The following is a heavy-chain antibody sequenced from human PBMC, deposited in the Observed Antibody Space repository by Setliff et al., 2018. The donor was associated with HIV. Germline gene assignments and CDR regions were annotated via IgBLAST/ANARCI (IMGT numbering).Heavy chain of an antibody. D-gene: IGHD1-1*01. J-gene: IGHJ5*02. CDR2: IIPIFGAV. CDR3: ARDIGITTTGKGWFEP. V-gene: IGHV1-69*13. CDR1: GYTLTELS. Sequence: SVKVSCKVSGYTLTELSIHWVRQAFGKGLEWMGGIIPIFGAVKYAQKFQGRVTITADESTSTAYMELSSLRSEDTAVYYCARDIGITTTGKGWFEPWGQGTQVTVSS.